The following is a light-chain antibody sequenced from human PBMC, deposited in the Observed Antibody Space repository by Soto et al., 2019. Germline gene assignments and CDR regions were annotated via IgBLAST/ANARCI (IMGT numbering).Light chain of an antibody. CDR2: DVI. J-gene: IGLJ1*01. CDR3: SSYTSSSTYV. CDR1: SSDVGGYNF. Sequence: QSALTQPASVSGSPGQSITISCTGTSSDVGGYNFVSWYQQHPGKAPKLMIYDVINRPSGVSNLFSGSKSGNTASLTISGLQAEDEADYHCSSYTSSSTYVFGTGTKLTVL. V-gene: IGLV2-14*03.